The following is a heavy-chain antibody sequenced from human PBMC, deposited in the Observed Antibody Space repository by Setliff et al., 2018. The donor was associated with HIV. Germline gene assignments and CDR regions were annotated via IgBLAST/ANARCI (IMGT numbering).Heavy chain of an antibody. J-gene: IGHJ6*03. CDR1: GAIFTTYG. CDR2: IIPIFGTA. D-gene: IGHD3-3*01. Sequence: SVKVSCKTSGAIFTTYGLSWLRQAPGQGLEWMGGIIPIFGTANYAQKFQGRVTITADESTSTAYMELSSLRSEDTAVYYCARGEKRFLEWLPLDYYYYYYMDVWGKGITVTVSS. V-gene: IGHV1-69*13. CDR3: ARGEKRFLEWLPLDYYYYYYMDV.